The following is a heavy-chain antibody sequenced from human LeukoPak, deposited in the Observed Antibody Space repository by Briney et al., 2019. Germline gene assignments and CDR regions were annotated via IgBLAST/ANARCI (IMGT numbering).Heavy chain of an antibody. CDR2: INTRNGNA. CDR3: ARNHLGLGL. D-gene: IGHD3-16*01. V-gene: IGHV1-18*01. Sequence: ASVTVSFTASVYTFTTYEIIWVRQAPGQGLEGRGWINTRNGNANYAHQLQGRVTMTTDTSTSTSYMELASLRFDDTAIYYCARNHLGLGLWGQGTLVTVSS. J-gene: IGHJ4*02. CDR1: VYTFTTYE.